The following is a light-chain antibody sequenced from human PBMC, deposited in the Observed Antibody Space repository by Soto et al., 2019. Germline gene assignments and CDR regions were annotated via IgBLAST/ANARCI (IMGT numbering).Light chain of an antibody. V-gene: IGKV1-5*03. CDR2: KAS. Sequence: DIQMTQSPSTLSGSVGDRVTITCRASQTISSWLAWYQQKPGKAPKLLIYKASTLKSGVPSRFSGSGSGTEFTLTISSLQPDDFATYYCQQSYSLPAFGLGTKVDIK. J-gene: IGKJ1*01. CDR1: QTISSW. CDR3: QQSYSLPA.